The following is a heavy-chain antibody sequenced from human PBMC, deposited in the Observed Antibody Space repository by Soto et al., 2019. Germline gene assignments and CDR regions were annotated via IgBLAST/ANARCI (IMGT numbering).Heavy chain of an antibody. J-gene: IGHJ4*02. CDR1: SGSFSGYY. V-gene: IGHV4-34*01. Sequence: SETLSLTCAVYSGSFSGYYWSWIRQPPGKGLEWIGEIYHGLSIVYNPSLKSRVTISGDSSKNQFSLKLSSVTAADTAVYYCARHGGYYFDYWGQGTLVPVSS. CDR2: IYHGLSI. D-gene: IGHD3-16*01. CDR3: ARHGGYYFDY.